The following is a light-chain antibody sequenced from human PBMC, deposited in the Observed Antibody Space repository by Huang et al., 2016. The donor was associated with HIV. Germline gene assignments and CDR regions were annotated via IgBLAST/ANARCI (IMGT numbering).Light chain of an antibody. J-gene: IGKJ2*01. CDR1: QSVSSY. CDR2: ATS. V-gene: IGKV3-11*01. Sequence: ELVLTQSPDTLSLSPGDRATLSCKASQSVSSYCAWYQQKPGQAPRLLLYATSNRATGVPARFSGSGAGTDFTLTISSLEPEDFSVYYCQQRITWPPSYTFGQGTKVE. CDR3: QQRITWPPSYT.